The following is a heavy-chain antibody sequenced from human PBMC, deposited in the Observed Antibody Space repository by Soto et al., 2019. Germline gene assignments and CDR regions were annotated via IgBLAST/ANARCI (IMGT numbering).Heavy chain of an antibody. CDR3: ALWRQDYDILTGSWPPRDWFDP. J-gene: IGHJ5*02. D-gene: IGHD3-9*01. CDR2: ISAYNGNT. Sequence: GASVKVSCKASGYTFTSYGISWVRQAPGQGLEWMGWISAYNGNTNYAQKLQGRVTMTTDTSTSTAYMELRSLRSDDTAVYYCALWRQDYDILTGSWPPRDWFDPWGQGTLVTVSS. CDR1: GYTFTSYG. V-gene: IGHV1-18*01.